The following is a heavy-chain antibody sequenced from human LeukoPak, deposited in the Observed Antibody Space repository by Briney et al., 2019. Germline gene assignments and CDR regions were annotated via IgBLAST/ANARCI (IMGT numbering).Heavy chain of an antibody. J-gene: IGHJ5*02. CDR1: GGSFSGYY. CDR2: VNHSGST. D-gene: IGHD6-19*01. V-gene: IGHV4-34*01. Sequence: PSETLSLTCAVYGGSFSGYYWSWIRQPPGKGLEWIGEVNHSGSTNYDPSLKSRVTISVDTSKNQFFLKLRSVTAADTAVYYCARGQARLSWFDPWGQGTLVTVSS. CDR3: ARGQARLSWFDP.